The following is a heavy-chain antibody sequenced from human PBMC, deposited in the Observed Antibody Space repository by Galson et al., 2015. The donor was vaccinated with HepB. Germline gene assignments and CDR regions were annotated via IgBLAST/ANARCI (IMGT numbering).Heavy chain of an antibody. J-gene: IGHJ4*02. CDR3: AREGRGLSAARCFDY. Sequence: SVKVSCKASGGTFSSYAISWVRQAPGQGLEWMGGIIPIFGTANYAQKFQGRVTITADESTSTAYMELSSLRSEDTAVYYCAREGRGLSAARCFDYWGQGTLVTVSS. CDR2: IIPIFGTA. V-gene: IGHV1-69*13. CDR1: GGTFSSYA. D-gene: IGHD6-6*01.